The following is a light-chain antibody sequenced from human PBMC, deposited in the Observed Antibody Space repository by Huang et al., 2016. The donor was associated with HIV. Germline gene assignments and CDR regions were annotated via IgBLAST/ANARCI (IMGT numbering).Light chain of an antibody. J-gene: IGKJ1*01. CDR2: GAS. V-gene: IGKV3-20*01. Sequence: EIVLTQSPGTLSLSPGERATLSCRASQSVSSGYLACDQQKPGQAPRLLLYGASSRATCIPEMFSSSESGTDFTLTISRLEPEDFAVYYCQQYGSSPRTFGQGTKVEIK. CDR1: QSVSSGY. CDR3: QQYGSSPRT.